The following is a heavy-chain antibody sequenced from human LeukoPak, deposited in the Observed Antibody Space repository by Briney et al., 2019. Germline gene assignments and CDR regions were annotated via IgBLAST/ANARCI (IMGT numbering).Heavy chain of an antibody. D-gene: IGHD6-19*01. CDR3: ARPVRCSATTCTGPFDY. J-gene: IGHJ4*02. V-gene: IGHV4-34*01. CDR1: GGSFSGFY. CDR2: IDHIGRT. Sequence: SDTLSLTCAVYGGSFSGFYWSWIRHAPGKGLEWIGEIDHIGRTTYNPSLKSRVTISVDTSKNQFSLRLTSVTASDTAVYYCARPVRCSATTCTGPFDYWGQGTLVTVSS.